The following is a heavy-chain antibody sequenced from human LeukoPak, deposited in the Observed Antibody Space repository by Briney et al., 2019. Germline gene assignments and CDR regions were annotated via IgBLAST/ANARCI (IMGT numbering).Heavy chain of an antibody. J-gene: IGHJ5*02. CDR1: GGSISSGSYY. Sequence: SETLSLTCTVSGGSISSGSYYWSWIRQPAGKGLEWIGRIYTSGSTNYNPSLKSRVTISVDTSKNQFSLKLSSVTAADTAVYYCARDREYSSPQNWFDPWGQGTLVTVSS. CDR3: ARDREYSSPQNWFDP. V-gene: IGHV4-61*02. CDR2: IYTSGST. D-gene: IGHD6-6*01.